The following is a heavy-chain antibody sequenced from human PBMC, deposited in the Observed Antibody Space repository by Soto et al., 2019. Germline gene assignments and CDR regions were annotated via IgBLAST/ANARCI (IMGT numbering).Heavy chain of an antibody. CDR1: GYTFTTYG. CDR2: ISTYNGNT. Sequence: QVQLVQSGAEVKKPGASVKVSCKASGYTFTTYGMSWVRQAPGQGLDWMGWISTYNGNTKYAERLQGRVTMTPDTTTSTAYMELRSLRSDDTAVYYCARGPTDYYDNSGNYFLDYWGQGTLVTVSS. D-gene: IGHD3-22*01. CDR3: ARGPTDYYDNSGNYFLDY. J-gene: IGHJ4*02. V-gene: IGHV1-18*01.